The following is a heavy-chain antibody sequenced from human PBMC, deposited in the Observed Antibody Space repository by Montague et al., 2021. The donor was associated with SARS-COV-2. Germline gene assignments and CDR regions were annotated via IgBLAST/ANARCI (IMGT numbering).Heavy chain of an antibody. CDR1: GFTFSSYS. CDR2: ISSSSSYI. V-gene: IGHV3-21*01. J-gene: IGHJ6*03. Sequence: SLRLSCAASGFTFSSYSMNWVRQAPGKGLEWVSSISSSSSYIYYADSVKGRFTISRDNAKNSLYLQMNSLRAEDTAVYYCARVPRIRFMENYYYMDVWGKGTTVTVSS. CDR3: ARVPRIRFMENYYYMDV. D-gene: IGHD3-16*01.